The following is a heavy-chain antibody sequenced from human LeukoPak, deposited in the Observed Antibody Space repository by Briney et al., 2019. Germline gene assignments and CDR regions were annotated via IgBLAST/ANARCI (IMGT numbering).Heavy chain of an antibody. Sequence: GGSLRLSCAASGFTVSSNYMSWVRQAPGKGLEWASVIYSGGSTYYADSVKGRFTISRDNSKNTLYLQMNSLRAEDTAVYYCARARGIAAAMNWFDPWGQGTLVTVSS. D-gene: IGHD6-13*01. CDR2: IYSGGST. V-gene: IGHV3-53*01. J-gene: IGHJ5*02. CDR1: GFTVSSNY. CDR3: ARARGIAAAMNWFDP.